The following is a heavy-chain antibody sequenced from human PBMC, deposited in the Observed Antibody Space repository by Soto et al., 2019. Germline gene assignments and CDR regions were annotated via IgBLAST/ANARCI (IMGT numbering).Heavy chain of an antibody. Sequence: QVQLQESGPGLVKPSETLSLTCTVSGGSISSYYWSWIRQPAGKGLEWIGRIYTSGSTNYNPSLKSRVTMSVDTSKNQFSLKLSSVTVADTAVYYCARGPSYYDFWSGSRDPRYGMDVWGQGTTVTVSS. D-gene: IGHD3-3*01. CDR2: IYTSGST. J-gene: IGHJ6*02. CDR3: ARGPSYYDFWSGSRDPRYGMDV. V-gene: IGHV4-4*07. CDR1: GGSISSYY.